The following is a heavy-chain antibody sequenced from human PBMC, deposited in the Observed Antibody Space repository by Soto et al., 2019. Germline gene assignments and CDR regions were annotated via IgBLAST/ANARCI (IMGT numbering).Heavy chain of an antibody. Sequence: ASVKVSCKASGGTFSSYTISWVRQAPGQGLEWMGRIIPILGIANYAQKFQGRVTITADKSTSTAYMELSSLRSEDTAVYYCARAHYIWGSYPNYYYMDVWGKGTTVTVSS. V-gene: IGHV1-69*02. CDR3: ARAHYIWGSYPNYYYMDV. CDR1: GGTFSSYT. CDR2: IIPILGIA. J-gene: IGHJ6*03. D-gene: IGHD3-16*02.